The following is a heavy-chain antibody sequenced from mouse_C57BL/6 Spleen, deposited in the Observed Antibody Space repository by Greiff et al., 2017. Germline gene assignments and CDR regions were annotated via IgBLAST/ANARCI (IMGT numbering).Heavy chain of an antibody. CDR1: GFTFSSYA. CDR3: ARDQGYGSSYNAMDY. Sequence: DVMLVESGGGLVKPGGSLKLSCAASGFTFSSYAMSWVRQTPEKRLEWVATISDGGSYTYYPDNVKGRFTISRDNAKNNLYLQMSHLKSEDTAMYYCARDQGYGSSYNAMDYWGQGTSVTVSS. V-gene: IGHV5-4*01. CDR2: ISDGGSYT. J-gene: IGHJ4*01. D-gene: IGHD1-1*01.